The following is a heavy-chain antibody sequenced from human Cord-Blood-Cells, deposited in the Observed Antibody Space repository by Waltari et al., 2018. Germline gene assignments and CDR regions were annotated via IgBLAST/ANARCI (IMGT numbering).Heavy chain of an antibody. CDR1: GFTFSSYG. D-gene: IGHD6-6*01. V-gene: IGHV3-30*18. Sequence: QVQLVESGGGVVQPGRSLRLSCAASGFTFSSYGMHWVRQAPGKGQEWVAVISYDGSNKYYADSVKGRFTISRDNSKNTLYLQMNSLRAEDTAVYYCAKDLESAARGAFDIWGQGTMVTVSS. J-gene: IGHJ3*02. CDR2: ISYDGSNK. CDR3: AKDLESAARGAFDI.